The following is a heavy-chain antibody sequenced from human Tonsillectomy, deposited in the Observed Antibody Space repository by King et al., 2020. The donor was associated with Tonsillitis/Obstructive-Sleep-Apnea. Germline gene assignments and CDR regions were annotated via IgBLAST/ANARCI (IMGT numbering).Heavy chain of an antibody. Sequence: TLKESGPTLVKPTQTLTLTCTFSGFSLRTSGVGVGWIRQPPGKALEWLALIYWNDNKRYSPSLKSRLTITTDTSKNQVVLTLTNMDPVDTATYYCAHRTDFWSGLSFAYGGQGTLTTVYS. CDR3: AHRTDFWSGLSFAY. D-gene: IGHD3-3*01. J-gene: IGHJ4*02. V-gene: IGHV2-5*01. CDR1: GFSLRTSGVG. CDR2: IYWNDNK.